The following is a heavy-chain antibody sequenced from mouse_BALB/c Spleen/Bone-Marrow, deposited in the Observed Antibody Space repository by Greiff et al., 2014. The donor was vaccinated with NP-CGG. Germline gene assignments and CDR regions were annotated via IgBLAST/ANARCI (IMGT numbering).Heavy chain of an antibody. CDR2: TSPTTGYT. J-gene: IGHJ4*01. Sequence: VQLQQSGAELAKPGASVKMSCKASGYTFSSYWMHWVKQRPGQGLEWIGYTSPTTGYTEYSQKFKDKATLTADKSSSTAYMQLSSLTSEDSTVYYCARYGNFLAMDYWGQGTSVTVSS. V-gene: IGHV1-7*01. D-gene: IGHD1-1*01. CDR3: ARYGNFLAMDY. CDR1: GYTFSSYW.